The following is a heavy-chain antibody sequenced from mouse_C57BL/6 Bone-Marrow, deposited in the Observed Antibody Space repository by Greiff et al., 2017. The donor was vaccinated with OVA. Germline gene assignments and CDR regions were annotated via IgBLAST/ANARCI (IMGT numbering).Heavy chain of an antibody. D-gene: IGHD2-5*01. Sequence: QVQLQQPGAELVKPGASVKMSCKASGYTFTSYWITWVKQRPGQGLEWIGDIYPGSGSTNYNEKFKSKATLTVDTSSSTAYMQLSSLTSEDSAVYYCARGAYYSNDGVAWFAYWGQGTRVTVSA. CDR2: IYPGSGST. CDR3: ARGAYYSNDGVAWFAY. CDR1: GYTFTSYW. J-gene: IGHJ3*01. V-gene: IGHV1-55*01.